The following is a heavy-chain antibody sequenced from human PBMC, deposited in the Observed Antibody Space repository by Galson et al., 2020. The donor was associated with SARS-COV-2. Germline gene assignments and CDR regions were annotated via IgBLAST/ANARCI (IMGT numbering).Heavy chain of an antibody. J-gene: IGHJ4*02. CDR2: ISYDGVRK. V-gene: IGHV3-30*18. CDR1: EFTFNSFS. CDR3: VKDYYGSGSHSPFDY. Sequence: GGSLRLSCPASEFTFNSFSMHWVRQAPGKGLEWVAVISYDGVRKQYVDSVKGRFTISRDNSKNTLYLQLNSLRAEDTAVYYCVKDYYGSGSHSPFDYWGQGTLVIVSS. D-gene: IGHD3-10*01.